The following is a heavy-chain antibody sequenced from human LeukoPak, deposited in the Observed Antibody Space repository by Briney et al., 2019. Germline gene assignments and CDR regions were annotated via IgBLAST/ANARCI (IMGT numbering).Heavy chain of an antibody. V-gene: IGHV4-59*01. CDR2: IYYSGST. D-gene: IGHD2-2*01. CDR1: LGSISSYY. J-gene: IGHJ4*02. CDR3: ARDVRAKSSNSTYYFDY. Sequence: SETLSLTCTVSLGSISSYYWSWIRQPPGKGVEWIGYIYYSGSTNYNPSLQSRVTISVDTSKNQFSLKLSSVTAADTAVYYWARDVRAKSSNSTYYFDYWGQGTLVTVSS.